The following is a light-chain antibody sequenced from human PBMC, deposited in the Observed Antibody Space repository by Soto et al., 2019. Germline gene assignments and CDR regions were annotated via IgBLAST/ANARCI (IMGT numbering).Light chain of an antibody. J-gene: IGKJ1*01. CDR3: QQYDTFPRT. Sequence: EMVLTQSPGTLSLSPGERATLSCRASQSVSNNYLAWYQQKPGQAPRLLIYGASSRATGIPDRFSGSGSGTDFTLTISGLEPEDFAVYYCQQYDTFPRTFGQGTKVDIK. CDR1: QSVSNNY. CDR2: GAS. V-gene: IGKV3-20*01.